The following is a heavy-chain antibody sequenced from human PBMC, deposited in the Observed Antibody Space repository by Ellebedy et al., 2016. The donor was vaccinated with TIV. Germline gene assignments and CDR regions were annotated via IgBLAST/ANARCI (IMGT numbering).Heavy chain of an antibody. CDR2: IKQDGSEK. Sequence: GESLKISCAASGFTFSSYWMSWVRQAPGKGLEWVANIKQDGSEKYYVDSVKGRFTISRDNAKNSLYLQMNSLRAEDTAVYYCARDQGLSDPFDYWGQGTLVTVSS. CDR1: GFTFSSYW. J-gene: IGHJ4*02. V-gene: IGHV3-7*01. CDR3: ARDQGLSDPFDY.